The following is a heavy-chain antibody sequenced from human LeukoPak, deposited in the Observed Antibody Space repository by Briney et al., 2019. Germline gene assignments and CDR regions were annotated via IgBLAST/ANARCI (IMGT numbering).Heavy chain of an antibody. CDR3: AKDQEDSSGYHDY. Sequence: GGSLRLSRVASGFTFSRYAMSWVRQAPGKGLEWASAISGNGGNTYYADYVKGRFTISRDNSNNTLYLQMNSLRAEDTAVYYCAKDQEDSSGYHDYWGQGTLVTVSS. V-gene: IGHV3-23*01. CDR1: GFTFSRYA. J-gene: IGHJ4*02. D-gene: IGHD3-22*01. CDR2: ISGNGGNT.